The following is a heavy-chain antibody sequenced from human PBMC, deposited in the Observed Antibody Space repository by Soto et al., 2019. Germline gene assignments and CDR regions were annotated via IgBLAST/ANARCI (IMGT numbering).Heavy chain of an antibody. CDR3: AREGGVPGAFGF. V-gene: IGHV1-69*01. D-gene: IGHD7-27*01. CDR1: GGDFSSYT. CDR2: ITPIFGTP. J-gene: IGHJ4*02. Sequence: QVQLVQSGAGVKKPGSSVKVSCKASGGDFSSYTISWVRQAPGQGLEWMGGITPIFGTPNYAQTFQGRVTILADESTSTAYMELSSLRSGDTAVYYCAREGGVPGAFGFWGQGTLVTVSS.